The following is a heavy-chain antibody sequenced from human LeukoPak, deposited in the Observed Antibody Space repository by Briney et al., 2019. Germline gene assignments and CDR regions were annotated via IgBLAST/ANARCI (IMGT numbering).Heavy chain of an antibody. Sequence: PGGSLRLSCAASGFTFSSYSMNWVRQAPGKGLEWVSSISSSSSYIYYADSVKGRFTISRDNAKNSLYLQMNSLRAEDTAVYYCARVLDDYGDYNPAAALDYWGQGTLVTVSS. CDR1: GFTFSSYS. V-gene: IGHV3-21*01. D-gene: IGHD4-17*01. CDR3: ARVLDDYGDYNPAAALDY. J-gene: IGHJ4*02. CDR2: ISSSSSYI.